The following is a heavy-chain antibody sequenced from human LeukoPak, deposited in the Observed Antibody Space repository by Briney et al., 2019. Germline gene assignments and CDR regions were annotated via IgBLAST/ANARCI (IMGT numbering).Heavy chain of an antibody. J-gene: IGHJ4*02. CDR1: GYTFTSYD. CDR2: MNPNSGNT. CDR3: ARGPLSGEFLEWLWDLDY. V-gene: IGHV1-8*03. Sequence: ASVKVSCKASGYTFTSYDINWVRQATGQGLEWMGWMNPNSGNTGYAQKFQGRVTITRNTSISTAYMELSSLRSEDTAVYYCARGPLSGEFLEWLWDLDYWGQGTLVTVSP. D-gene: IGHD3-3*01.